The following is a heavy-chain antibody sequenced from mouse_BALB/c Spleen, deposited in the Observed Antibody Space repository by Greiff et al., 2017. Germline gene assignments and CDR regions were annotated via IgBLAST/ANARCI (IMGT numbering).Heavy chain of an antibody. D-gene: IGHD2-3*01. V-gene: IGHV3-2*02. J-gene: IGHJ3*01. Sequence: VQLQQSGPGLVKPSQSLSLTCTVTGYSITSDYAWNWIRQFPGNKLEWMGYISYSGSTSYNPSLKSRISITRDTSKNQFFLQLNSVTTEDTATYYCANLYDGYFSWFAYWGQGTLVTVSA. CDR1: GYSITSDYA. CDR3: ANLYDGYFSWFAY. CDR2: ISYSGST.